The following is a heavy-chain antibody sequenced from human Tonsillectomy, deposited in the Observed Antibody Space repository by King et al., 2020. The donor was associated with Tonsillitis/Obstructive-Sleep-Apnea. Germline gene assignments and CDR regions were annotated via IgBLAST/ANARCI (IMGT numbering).Heavy chain of an antibody. Sequence: QLVQSGSELKKPGASVKVSCKASGYTFTKYAMNWVRQAPGQGLEWMGWINANTGNPTYGQGFSGRFVFSLDTSVSTAYVQISSLKAEDPAVYYCARPRPIGQGSYYFYGLDVWGQGTTVTVSS. V-gene: IGHV7-4-1*02. CDR2: INANTGNP. CDR1: GYTFTKYA. CDR3: ARPRPIGQGSYYFYGLDV. J-gene: IGHJ6*02.